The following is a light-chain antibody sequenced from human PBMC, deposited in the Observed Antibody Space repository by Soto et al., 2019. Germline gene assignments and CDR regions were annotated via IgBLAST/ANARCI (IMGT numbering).Light chain of an antibody. CDR1: SSDVGGYNY. Sequence: QSVLTQPACVSGSPGQSITISCTGTSSDVGGYNYVSWYQQHPGKAPKLMIYEVSNRPSGVSNRFSGSKSGNTASLTISGLQAEDEADYYCSSYTRSSTEVFGGGTKVTVL. J-gene: IGLJ2*01. V-gene: IGLV2-14*01. CDR2: EVS. CDR3: SSYTRSSTEV.